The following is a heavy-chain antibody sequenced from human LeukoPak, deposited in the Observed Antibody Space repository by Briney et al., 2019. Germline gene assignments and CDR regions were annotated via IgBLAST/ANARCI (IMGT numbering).Heavy chain of an antibody. J-gene: IGHJ4*02. CDR2: ISWNSGSI. CDR3: AKEDGSGSYYNKTTYCFDC. Sequence: GGSLRLSCAASGFTFSSYWMHWVRQAPGKGLEWVSGISWNSGSIGYADSVKGRFTISRDNAKNSLYLQMNSLRAEDTALYYCAKEDGSGSYYNKTTYCFDCWGQGTLVTVSS. D-gene: IGHD3-10*01. V-gene: IGHV3-9*01. CDR1: GFTFSSYW.